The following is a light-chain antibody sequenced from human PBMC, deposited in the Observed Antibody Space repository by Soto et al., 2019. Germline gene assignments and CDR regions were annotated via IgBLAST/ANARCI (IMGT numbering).Light chain of an antibody. CDR3: CSYTSSSTPWV. V-gene: IGLV2-14*03. CDR1: SSDVGGYNY. Sequence: HSVLTQAASVSGSPGQSITISCTGTSSDVGGYNYVSWYQQHPGEAPKLMIYDVSDRPSGVSNRFSASKSGNTASLTISGLQPEDEADYFCCSYTSSSTPWVFGTGTKVTVL. J-gene: IGLJ1*01. CDR2: DVS.